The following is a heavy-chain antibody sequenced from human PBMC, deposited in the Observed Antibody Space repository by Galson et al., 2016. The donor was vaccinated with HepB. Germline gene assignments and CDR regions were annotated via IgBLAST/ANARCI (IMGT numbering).Heavy chain of an antibody. J-gene: IGHJ4*02. CDR2: ITNSGTAT. CDR1: GFTFSNYA. D-gene: IGHD1-26*01. V-gene: IGHV3-11*01. CDR3: ARHGGGRFTLWDLDY. Sequence: SLRLSCAASGFTFSNYAMSWVRQAPGKGLEWVSHITNSGTATYYADSVKGRFTISRNNAKNSLYLQMKSLRAEDTAMYYCARHGGGRFTLWDLDYWGQGNLVTVSS.